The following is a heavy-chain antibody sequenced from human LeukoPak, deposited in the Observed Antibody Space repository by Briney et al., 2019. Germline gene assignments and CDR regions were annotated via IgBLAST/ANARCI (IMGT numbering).Heavy chain of an antibody. CDR1: GYTLTELS. V-gene: IGHV1-24*01. J-gene: IGHJ4*02. CDR3: ATTGITGTTSYFDY. D-gene: IGHD1-7*01. CDR2: FDPEDGET. Sequence: ASVKVSCKVSGYTLTELSMHWVRQAPGKGLEWMGGFDPEDGETIYAQKFQGRVTMTEDTSTDTAYMELNSQRSEDTAVYYCATTGITGTTSYFDYWGQGTLVTVSS.